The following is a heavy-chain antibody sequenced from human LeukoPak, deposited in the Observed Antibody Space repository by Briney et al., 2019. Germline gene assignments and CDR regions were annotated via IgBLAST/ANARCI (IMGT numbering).Heavy chain of an antibody. J-gene: IGHJ4*02. D-gene: IGHD3-16*02. V-gene: IGHV3-74*01. CDR1: GLTFSSHW. CDR3: ARAAYDSDSYIVNHDY. CDR2: ITNDGSST. Sequence: PGGSLRLSCAASGLTFSSHWMHWVRQAPGKGLVWVSRITNDGSSTTYADSVKGRFTISRDNSKNTLYLQMSSLRAEDTAVYYCARAAYDSDSYIVNHDYWGQGTLVTVSS.